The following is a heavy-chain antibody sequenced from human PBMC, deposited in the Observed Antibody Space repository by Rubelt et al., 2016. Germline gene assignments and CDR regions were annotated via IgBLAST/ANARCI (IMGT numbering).Heavy chain of an antibody. CDR1: GFTLSNYW. Sequence: EVQLLESGGGLVQPGGSLRLSCAASGFTLSNYWIHWVRQPPGQGLVWVSRISSDGNRTNYADSVKGRFTVSRDNAKNTLYLKMNSLRAEDTAVYYCIRDRGGVTSEKGDFWGQGTRVTVSS. CDR2: ISSDGNRT. J-gene: IGHJ4*02. CDR3: IRDRGGVTSEKGDF. V-gene: IGHV3-74*01. D-gene: IGHD3-16*01.